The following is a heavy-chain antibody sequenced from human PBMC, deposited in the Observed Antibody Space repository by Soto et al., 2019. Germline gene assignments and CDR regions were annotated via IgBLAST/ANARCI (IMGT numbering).Heavy chain of an antibody. Sequence: ASVKVSCKVSGYTLTELSMHWVRQAPGKGLEWMGGFDPEDGETIYAQKFQGRVTMTEDTSTDTAYMELSSLRSEDTAVYYCATAYETQKTATHYYYGMDVWGPGTTVTVSS. D-gene: IGHD5-12*01. CDR3: ATAYETQKTATHYYYGMDV. V-gene: IGHV1-24*01. CDR2: FDPEDGET. J-gene: IGHJ6*02. CDR1: GYTLTELS.